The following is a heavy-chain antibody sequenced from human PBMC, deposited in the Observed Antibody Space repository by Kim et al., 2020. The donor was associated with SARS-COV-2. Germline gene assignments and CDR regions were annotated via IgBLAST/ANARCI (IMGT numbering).Heavy chain of an antibody. CDR1: GGSISSSSYY. J-gene: IGHJ3*02. CDR3: ARGLWFGEPDAFDI. V-gene: IGHV4-39*07. CDR2: IYYSGST. D-gene: IGHD3-10*01. Sequence: SETLSLTCTVSGGSISSSSYYWGWIRQPPGKGLEWIGSIYYSGSTYYNPSLKSRVTISVDTSKNQFSLKLSSVTAADTAVYYCARGLWFGEPDAFDIWG.